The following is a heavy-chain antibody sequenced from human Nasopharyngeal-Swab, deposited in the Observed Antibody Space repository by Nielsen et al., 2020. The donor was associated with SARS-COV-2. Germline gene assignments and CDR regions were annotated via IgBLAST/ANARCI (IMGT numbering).Heavy chain of an antibody. CDR2: INHSGTT. Sequence: SETLSLTCAVYGGSFSGYYWSWIRQPPGKGLEWIGEINHSGTTSYNPSLKSRVTISSDTSKNQFSLKLSSVTAADTAVYYCARGHRSISMIVVVIATAHFYFDSWGRGTLVIVTS. J-gene: IGHJ4*02. D-gene: IGHD3-22*01. CDR1: GGSFSGYY. CDR3: ARGHRSISMIVVVIATAHFYFDS. V-gene: IGHV4-34*01.